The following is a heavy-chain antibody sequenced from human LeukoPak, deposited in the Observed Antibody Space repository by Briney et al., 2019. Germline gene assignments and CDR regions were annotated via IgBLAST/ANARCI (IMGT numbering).Heavy chain of an antibody. Sequence: GGSLRLSCAASGFTFDDYGMSWVRQAPGKGLEWASGINWNGGSTGYADSVKGRFTISRDNAKNSLYLQMNSLRAEDTALYYCARQGDSSDLDAFDIWGQGTMVTVSS. CDR3: ARQGDSSDLDAFDI. CDR2: INWNGGST. D-gene: IGHD3-22*01. CDR1: GFTFDDYG. V-gene: IGHV3-20*04. J-gene: IGHJ3*02.